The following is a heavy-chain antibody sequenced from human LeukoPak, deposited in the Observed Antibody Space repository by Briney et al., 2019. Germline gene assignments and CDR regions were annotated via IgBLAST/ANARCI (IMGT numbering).Heavy chain of an antibody. CDR3: VRLPPSYYYGSVHMDV. CDR1: GGSISTSDY. Sequence: SETLSLTCAVSGGSISTSDYWGWFRQPPGKGLEWIGSIFSTGSSYYNPSLKSRVTIPVDTSKNQFSLKLSSVTAADTSIYFCVRLPPSYYYGSVHMDVWGQGTTVTVSS. V-gene: IGHV4-39*01. D-gene: IGHD3-10*01. CDR2: IFSTGSS. J-gene: IGHJ6*02.